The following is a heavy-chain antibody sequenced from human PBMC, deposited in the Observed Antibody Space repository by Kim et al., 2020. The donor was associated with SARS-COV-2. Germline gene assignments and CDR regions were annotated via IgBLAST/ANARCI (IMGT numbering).Heavy chain of an antibody. V-gene: IGHV3-23*01. CDR3: AKDLEKAARTLFNYYYYGMDV. D-gene: IGHD6-6*01. CDR1: GFTFSSYA. CDR2: ISGSGGST. J-gene: IGHJ6*02. Sequence: GGSLRLSCAASGFTFSSYAMSWVRQAPGKGLEWVSAISGSGGSTYYADSVKGRFTISRDNSKNTLYLQMNSLRAEDTAVYYCAKDLEKAARTLFNYYYYGMDVWGQGTTVTVSS.